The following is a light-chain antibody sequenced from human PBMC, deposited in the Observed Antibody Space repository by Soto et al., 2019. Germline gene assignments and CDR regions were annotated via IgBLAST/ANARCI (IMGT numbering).Light chain of an antibody. J-gene: IGKJ5*01. V-gene: IGKV1-33*01. Sequence: SQMTQSPSSLSSSVGDRVTITCQASQNINNYLNWYQQKPGRAPKLLIYDASNLEAGVPSRFRGSGSGTDFTFTISRLQPEDIATYYCQQYENRPTFGQGTRLEIK. CDR1: QNINNY. CDR3: QQYENRPT. CDR2: DAS.